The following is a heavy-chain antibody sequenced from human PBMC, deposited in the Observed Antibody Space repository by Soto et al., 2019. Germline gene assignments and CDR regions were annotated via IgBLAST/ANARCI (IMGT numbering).Heavy chain of an antibody. CDR1: GYTXNRYT. D-gene: IGHD2-15*01. CDR3: ARGIATGQLDP. CDR2: INPDNGNT. V-gene: IGHV1-3*01. Sequence: SXKVSCKASGYTXNRYTMHLVRQAPGQRLEWMGWINPDNGNTKSSQKFQDRVIITSDTSASTAYMDLSRLRSEDTAVYYCARGIATGQLDPWGQGTLVTVSS. J-gene: IGHJ5*02.